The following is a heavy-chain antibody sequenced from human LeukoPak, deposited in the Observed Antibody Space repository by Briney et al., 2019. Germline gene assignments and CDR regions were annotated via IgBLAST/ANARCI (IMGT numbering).Heavy chain of an antibody. J-gene: IGHJ4*02. D-gene: IGHD3-10*01. CDR2: INHSGST. Sequence: SETLSLTCAVYGGSFSGYYWSWIRQPPGKGLEWIGEINHSGSTNYNPSLKSRVTISVDTSKNQFSLKLSSVTAADTAVYYCARGLLIPRYYYGPFDYWGQGTLVTVSS. V-gene: IGHV4-34*01. CDR1: GGSFSGYY. CDR3: ARGLLIPRYYYGPFDY.